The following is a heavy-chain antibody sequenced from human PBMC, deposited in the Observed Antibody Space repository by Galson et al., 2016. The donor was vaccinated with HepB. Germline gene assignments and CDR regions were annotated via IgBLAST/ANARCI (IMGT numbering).Heavy chain of an antibody. CDR1: GFIFSDYV. J-gene: IGHJ6*02. V-gene: IGHV3-11*01. CDR3: VRGNYGFDV. CDR2: ISARSDVI. Sequence: SLRLSCAASGFIFSDYVMAWIRQTPGKGLECISYISARSDVIYEADSVEGRFIISRDNAQSSLSLQINSLRAEDTGVYYCVRGNYGFDVWAKGPRSPSP.